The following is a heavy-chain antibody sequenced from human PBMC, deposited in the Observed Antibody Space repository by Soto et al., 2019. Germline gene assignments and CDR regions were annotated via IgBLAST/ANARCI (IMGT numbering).Heavy chain of an antibody. CDR3: AREGAYCSSTSCQDDYYYYYYMDV. CDR1: GGTFSSYT. D-gene: IGHD2-2*01. Sequence: QVQLVQSGAEVKKPGSSVKVSCKASGGTFSSYTISWVRQAPGQWLEWMGRIIPILGIANYAQKFQGRVTITADKSTSTAYMELSSLRSEDTAVYYCAREGAYCSSTSCQDDYYYYYYMDVWGKGTTVTVSS. V-gene: IGHV1-69*08. CDR2: IIPILGIA. J-gene: IGHJ6*03.